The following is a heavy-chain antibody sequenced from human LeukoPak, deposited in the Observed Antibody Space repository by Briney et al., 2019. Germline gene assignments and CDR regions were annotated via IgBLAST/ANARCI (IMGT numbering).Heavy chain of an antibody. D-gene: IGHD3-10*01. V-gene: IGHV1-46*01. J-gene: IGHJ5*02. CDR1: GYTFTSYY. CDR2: INPSGGST. CDR3: ARAGRDMVRGVKKNNWFDP. Sequence: ASVKVSCKASGYTFTSYYMHWVRQAPGQGLEWMGIINPSGGSTSYAQKFQGRVTMTRDTSTSTVYMELSSLRSGDTAVYYCARAGRDMVRGVKKNNWFDPWGQGTLVTVSS.